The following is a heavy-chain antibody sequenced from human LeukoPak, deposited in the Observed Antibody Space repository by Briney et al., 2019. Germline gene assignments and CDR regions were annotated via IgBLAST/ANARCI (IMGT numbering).Heavy chain of an antibody. J-gene: IGHJ2*01. D-gene: IGHD2-8*01. CDR3: AKDVLNDWCFDP. CDR2: ISWNSGSI. Sequence: GGSLRLSCAASGFTFDDYAMHWVRQAPGKGLEWVSGISWNSGSIGYADSVKGRFTVSRDNAKNSLYLQMNSLRAEDTALYYCAKDVLNDWCFDPWGRGTLVTVSS. V-gene: IGHV3-9*01. CDR1: GFTFDDYA.